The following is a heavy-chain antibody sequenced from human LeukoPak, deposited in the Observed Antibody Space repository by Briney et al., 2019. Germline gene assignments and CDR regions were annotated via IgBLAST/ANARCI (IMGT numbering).Heavy chain of an antibody. V-gene: IGHV3-53*04. D-gene: IGHD6-13*01. J-gene: IGHJ4*02. CDR3: ASGSAAASYYLDY. Sequence: GGSLRLSCAASGFTVSSNYMGWVRQAPGKGLEWVSVIYTGGTTNYADSVKGRSTSSRHISKNTLYLQMNSLRDEDTAVYYCASGSAAASYYLDYWGRGTLVTVSS. CDR2: IYTGGTT. CDR1: GFTVSSNY.